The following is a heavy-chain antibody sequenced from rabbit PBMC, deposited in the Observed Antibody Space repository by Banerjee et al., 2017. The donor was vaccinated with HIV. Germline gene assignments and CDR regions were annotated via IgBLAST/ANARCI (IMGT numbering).Heavy chain of an antibody. V-gene: IGHV1S40*01. J-gene: IGHJ2*01. CDR2: IYNGDGST. CDR1: GSDISSYS. CDR3: ASNSTDSGAHRL. Sequence: QSLEESGGDLVKPGASLTLTCTASGSDISSYSMCWVRQAPGKGLEWIASIYNGDGSTYYASWAKGRFTISKTSSTTVTLQMTSLTAADTATYFCASNSTDSGAHRLWGPGTLVTVS. D-gene: IGHD7-1*01.